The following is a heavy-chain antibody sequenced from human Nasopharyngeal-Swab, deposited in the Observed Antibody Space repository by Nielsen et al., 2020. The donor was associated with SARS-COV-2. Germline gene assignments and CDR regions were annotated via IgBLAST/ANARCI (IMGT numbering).Heavy chain of an antibody. J-gene: IGHJ4*02. V-gene: IGHV3-7*01. CDR1: GFTFSSYA. D-gene: IGHD1-7*01. CDR2: IKQDGSEK. CDR3: ARAGNYYFEY. Sequence: GESLKISCAASGFTFSSYAMSWVLQAPGKGLEWVANIKQDGSEKYYVDSVKGRFTISRDNAKNTLYLQMNSLRAEDTAVYYCARAGNYYFEYWGQGTLVTVSS.